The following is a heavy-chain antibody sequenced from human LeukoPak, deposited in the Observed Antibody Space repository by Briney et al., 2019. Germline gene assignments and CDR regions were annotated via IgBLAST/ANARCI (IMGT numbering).Heavy chain of an antibody. CDR1: GFTFSSYS. J-gene: IGHJ4*02. V-gene: IGHV3-48*02. CDR2: ISSSSSTI. Sequence: GGSLRLSCAASGFTFSSYSMNWVRQAPGKGLEWVSYISSSSSTIYYADSVKGRFTISRDNAKNSLYLQMNSLRDEDTAVYYCARGVGAHYDYVWGSYEDYWGQGTLVTVSS. D-gene: IGHD3-16*01. CDR3: ARGVGAHYDYVWGSYEDY.